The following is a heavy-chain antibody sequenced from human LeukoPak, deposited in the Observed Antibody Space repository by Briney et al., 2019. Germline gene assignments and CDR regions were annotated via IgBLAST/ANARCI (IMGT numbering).Heavy chain of an antibody. CDR2: IYYTGTT. CDR3: ASYSSGWFDP. CDR1: GASISSYY. V-gene: IGHV4-59*01. D-gene: IGHD2-21*01. J-gene: IGHJ5*02. Sequence: SETLSLTCTVSGASISSYYWSWIRQPPGKGLEWIGYIYYTGTTKFNPSLRSRLTISLDTSSNQFSLKLNSATAADTAVYFCASYSSGWFDPWGQGTLVTVSS.